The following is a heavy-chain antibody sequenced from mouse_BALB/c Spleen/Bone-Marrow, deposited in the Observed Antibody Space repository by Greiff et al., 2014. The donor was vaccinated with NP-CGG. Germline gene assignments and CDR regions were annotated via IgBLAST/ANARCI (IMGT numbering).Heavy chain of an antibody. V-gene: IGHV1-69*02. CDR3: TRSGDYYFDY. CDR1: GYTFTSYW. CDR2: IYPSDSYT. Sequence: VKLQESGAELVRPGAPVKLSCKASGYTFTSYWINWVKQRPGQGLEWIGNIYPSDSYTNYNQKFKDKATLTVDKSSSTAYMQLSSPTSEDSAVYYCTRSGDYYFDYWGQGTTLTVSS. J-gene: IGHJ2*01.